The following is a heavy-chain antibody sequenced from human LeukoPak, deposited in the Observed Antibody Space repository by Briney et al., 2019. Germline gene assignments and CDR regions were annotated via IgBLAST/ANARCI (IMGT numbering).Heavy chain of an antibody. CDR1: GYTFTGYY. D-gene: IGHD4/OR15-4a*01. J-gene: IGHJ4*02. Sequence: GASVKVSCKAFGYTFTGYYLFWVRQAPGQGLEWMGWINPNSGATKYAQKFQGRVTLTTDTSIRTTYMELSSLRSDDTAVYYCARDERYSYGDNHYPDLGFWGQGTPVTVSS. CDR2: INPNSGAT. CDR3: ARDERYSYGDNHYPDLGF. V-gene: IGHV1-2*02.